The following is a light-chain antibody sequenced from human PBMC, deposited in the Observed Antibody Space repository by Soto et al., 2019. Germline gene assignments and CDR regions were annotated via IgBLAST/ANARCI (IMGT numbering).Light chain of an antibody. CDR3: SSYAGSNIL. Sequence: QSALTQPPSASGSPGQSVTISCTGTSSDVGGYNYVSWYQQHPGKAPKLMIYEVNKRPSGVPDRFSASKSGNTASLTVSGLQAEDEAAYYCSSYAGSNILFRPGTKVTVL. CDR2: EVN. J-gene: IGLJ1*01. CDR1: SSDVGGYNY. V-gene: IGLV2-8*01.